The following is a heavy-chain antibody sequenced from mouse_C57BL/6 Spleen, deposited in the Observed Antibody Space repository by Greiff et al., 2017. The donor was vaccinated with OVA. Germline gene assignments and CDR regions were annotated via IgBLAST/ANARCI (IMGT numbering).Heavy chain of an antibody. D-gene: IGHD1-1*01. CDR3: ASGGYGSSYWYFDV. V-gene: IGHV1-53*01. CDR1: GYTFTSYW. J-gene: IGHJ1*03. CDR2: INPSNGGT. Sequence: QVQLQQPGTELVKPGASVKLSCKASGYTFTSYWMHWVKQRPGQGLEWIGNINPSNGGTNYNEKFKSKATLTVDKSSSTAYMQLSSLTSEDSAVYYCASGGYGSSYWYFDVWGTGTTVTVSS.